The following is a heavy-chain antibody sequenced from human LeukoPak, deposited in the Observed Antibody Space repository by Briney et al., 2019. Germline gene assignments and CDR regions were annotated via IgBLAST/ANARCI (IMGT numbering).Heavy chain of an antibody. D-gene: IGHD6-13*01. J-gene: IGHJ6*04. CDR3: ARDKAPSSSLATAMDV. CDR1: GGTFSSYA. Sequence: PGASVKVSCKASGGTFSSYAISWVRQAPGQGLEWMGGIIPIFGAANYAQKFQGRVTITADESTSTAYMELSSLRSEDTAVYYCARDKAPSSSLATAMDVWGKGTTVTVSS. CDR2: IIPIFGAA. V-gene: IGHV1-69*13.